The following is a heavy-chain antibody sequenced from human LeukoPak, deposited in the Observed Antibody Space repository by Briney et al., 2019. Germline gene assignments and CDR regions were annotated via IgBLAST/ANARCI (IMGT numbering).Heavy chain of an antibody. CDR1: GFTFDHYL. J-gene: IGHJ4*02. D-gene: IGHD6-13*01. Sequence: PGGSLRLSCAASGFTFDHYLMSWVRQAPGKGLEWVSAISGSGGSTYYADSVKGRFTISRDNSKNTLYLQMNSLRAEDTAVYYCAKGKSIAAAGGFDYWGQGTLVTVSS. CDR3: AKGKSIAAAGGFDY. V-gene: IGHV3-23*01. CDR2: ISGSGGST.